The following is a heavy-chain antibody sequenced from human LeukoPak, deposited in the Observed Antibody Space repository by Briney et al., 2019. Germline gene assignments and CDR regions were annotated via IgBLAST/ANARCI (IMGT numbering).Heavy chain of an antibody. V-gene: IGHV4-31*03. CDR3: ARARGYYDSSGFYYFDY. Sequence: PSETLSLTCTVSGGSISSGGYYWSWIRQHPGKGLEWIGYIYYSGSTYYNPSLKSRVTISVDTSKNQFSLKLSSVTAADTAVYYCARARGYYDSSGFYYFDYWGQGTLVTVSS. CDR2: IYYSGST. CDR1: GGSISSGGYY. D-gene: IGHD3-22*01. J-gene: IGHJ4*02.